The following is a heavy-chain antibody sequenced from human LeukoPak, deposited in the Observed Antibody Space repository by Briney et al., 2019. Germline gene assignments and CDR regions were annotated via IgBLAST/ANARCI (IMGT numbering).Heavy chain of an antibody. CDR2: IYYSGST. D-gene: IGHD3-22*01. CDR3: ARAASGYHDY. J-gene: IGHJ4*02. V-gene: IGHV4-39*07. CDR1: GGSISSSSYY. Sequence: SETLSLTCTVSGGSISSSSYYWGWIRQPPGKGLEWIGSIYYSGSTYYNPSLKSRVTISVDTSKNQFSLKLSSVTAADTAVYYCARAASGYHDYWGQGTLVTVSS.